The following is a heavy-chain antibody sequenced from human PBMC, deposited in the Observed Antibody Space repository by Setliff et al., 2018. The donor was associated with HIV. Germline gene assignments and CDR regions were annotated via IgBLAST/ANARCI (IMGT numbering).Heavy chain of an antibody. Sequence: SETLSLTCTVSGGSISSYYWSWIRQPPGKGLEWIGYIYYSGSTNYNPSLKSRVTISVDTSKHQFSLKLNSVTAADTAVYYCARSPPTTFWSGYTYYYYMDVWGKGTTVTVS. D-gene: IGHD3-3*01. CDR1: GGSISSYY. CDR3: ARSPPTTFWSGYTYYYYMDV. J-gene: IGHJ6*03. V-gene: IGHV4-59*01. CDR2: IYYSGST.